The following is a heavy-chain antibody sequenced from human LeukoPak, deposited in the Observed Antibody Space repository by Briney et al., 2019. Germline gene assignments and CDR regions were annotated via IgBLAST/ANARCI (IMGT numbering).Heavy chain of an antibody. V-gene: IGHV1-46*01. CDR1: GYTFTSYY. CDR2: INPSGGST. D-gene: IGHD3-22*01. CDR3: ARELYYYDSSGYSQGDAFDI. Sequence: ASVKVSCKASGYTFTSYYMHWVRQAPGQGLEWMGIINPSGGSTSYAQKFQGRVTMTRDTSTSTVYMELSSLRSEDTAVYYCARELYYYDSSGYSQGDAFDIWGQGTMVTVSS. J-gene: IGHJ3*02.